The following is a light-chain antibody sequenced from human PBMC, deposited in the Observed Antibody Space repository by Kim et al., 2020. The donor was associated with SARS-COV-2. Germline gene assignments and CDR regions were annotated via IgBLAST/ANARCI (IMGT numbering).Light chain of an antibody. CDR1: QDIANS. V-gene: IGKV1-27*01. J-gene: IGKJ1*01. CDR3: QKYNSAPWT. CDR2: AAS. Sequence: ASIGDRVTITCRASQDIANSLAWYQPKPGKVPQVLIYAASTLQSGVPSRFSGSGSGTEFTLTIASLQTEDVATYYCQKYNSAPWTFGPGTKVDIK.